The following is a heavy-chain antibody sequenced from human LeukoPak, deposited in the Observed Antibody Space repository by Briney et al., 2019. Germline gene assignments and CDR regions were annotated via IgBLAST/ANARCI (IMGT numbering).Heavy chain of an antibody. D-gene: IGHD3-3*01. CDR1: GFTFSSYG. CDR3: ARDRAWNYFDY. J-gene: IGHJ4*02. CDR2: MSNDGSNK. Sequence: GGSLRLSCAASGFTFSSYGMHWVRQAPGKGLEWVAVMSNDGSNKYYADSVKGRFTISRDNSKNTLYLQMDSLRAEDTAVYYCARDRAWNYFDYWGQGTLVTVSS. V-gene: IGHV3-30*03.